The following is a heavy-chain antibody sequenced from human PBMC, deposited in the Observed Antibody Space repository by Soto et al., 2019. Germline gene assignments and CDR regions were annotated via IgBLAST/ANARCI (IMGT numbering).Heavy chain of an antibody. D-gene: IGHD4-17*01. Sequence: EVVLVESGGGLVQPDRPLRLSCEASGFNFGNYGMHWVRQVPGKGLEWVSAISWNSGQLDYADSVRGRFTISRDNGKNSLYLEMNSLRPDDTALYFCAKDKSTGEYSYYRYMDVWGRGTTVIVSS. V-gene: IGHV3-9*01. CDR1: GFNFGNYG. J-gene: IGHJ6*03. CDR3: AKDKSTGEYSYYRYMDV. CDR2: ISWNSGQL.